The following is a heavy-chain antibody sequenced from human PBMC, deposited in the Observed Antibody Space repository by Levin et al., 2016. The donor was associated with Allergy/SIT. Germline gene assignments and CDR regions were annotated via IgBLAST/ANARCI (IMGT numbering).Heavy chain of an antibody. V-gene: IGHV3-30*04. Sequence: GGSLRLSCTTSGFTFVTHAMHWVRQAPGKGLEWVAVLSNDENNKFYADSVKGRFTISRDNSKSTLYLRMNNLRVEDTAVYYCASVPPGPGCSRTSCSMDVWGKGTAVTVSS. D-gene: IGHD2-2*01. CDR2: LSNDENNK. CDR1: GFTFVTHA. CDR3: ASVPPGPGCSRTSCSMDV. J-gene: IGHJ6*04.